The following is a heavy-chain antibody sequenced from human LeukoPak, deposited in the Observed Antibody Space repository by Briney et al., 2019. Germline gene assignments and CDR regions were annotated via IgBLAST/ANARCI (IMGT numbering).Heavy chain of an antibody. Sequence: GGSLRLSCAASGFTLSRYSMSWVRQTPGRGLEWVSSISGIRYNIYYADSVKGRFTISRDNSKNTLYLQMNSLRLEDTAVYYCARDKYGYNTPIDYWGQGTLVTVSS. J-gene: IGHJ4*02. V-gene: IGHV3-21*01. D-gene: IGHD5-24*01. CDR3: ARDKYGYNTPIDY. CDR1: GFTLSRYS. CDR2: ISGIRYNI.